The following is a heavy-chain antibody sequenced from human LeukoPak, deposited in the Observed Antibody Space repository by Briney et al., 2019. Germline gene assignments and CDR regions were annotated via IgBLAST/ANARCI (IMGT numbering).Heavy chain of an antibody. D-gene: IGHD3-9*01. CDR2: IAYDGGSK. CDR3: SKDRTYFYTSGTLCREGLVDY. Sequence: GGSLRLSCAASGFTFSSYGMHWVRQAPGKGLERVAFIAYDGGSKHYADSVRGRFSISRDNPQNLLYLQMSSLSPADTSVYYCSKDRTYFYTSGTLCREGLVDYWGQGTRVTVSS. J-gene: IGHJ4*02. CDR1: GFTFSSYG. V-gene: IGHV3-30*02.